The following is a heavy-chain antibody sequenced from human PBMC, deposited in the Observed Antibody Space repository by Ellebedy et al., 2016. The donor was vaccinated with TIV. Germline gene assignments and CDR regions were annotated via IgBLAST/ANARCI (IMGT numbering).Heavy chain of an antibody. D-gene: IGHD3-22*01. V-gene: IGHV1-18*01. CDR3: ARDYSYYYDSSGYYSLGDY. CDR2: ISAYNGNT. J-gene: IGHJ4*02. CDR1: GYTFTSYG. Sequence: ASVKVSCXASGYTFTSYGISWVRQAPGQGLEWMGWISAYNGNTNYAQKLQGRVTMTTDTSTSTAYMELRSLRSDDTAVYYCARDYSYYYDSSGYYSLGDYWGQGTLVTVSS.